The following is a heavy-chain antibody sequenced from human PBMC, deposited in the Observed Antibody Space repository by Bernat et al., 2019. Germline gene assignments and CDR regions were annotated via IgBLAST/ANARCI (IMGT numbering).Heavy chain of an antibody. CDR3: VKGVRIEVAGNFDY. CDR1: GFAFNSYI. CDR2: ISGSGGST. V-gene: IGHV3-23*01. D-gene: IGHD6-19*01. J-gene: IGHJ4*02. Sequence: EVQLLESGGGLVQPGGSLRLSCAASGFAFNSYIMSWVRQAPGKGLEWVSIISGSGGSTSYADSVKGRFTISRDNSKHTVFLQMNNLRAEDMAVYYCVKGVRIEVAGNFDYWGQGTLVTVSS.